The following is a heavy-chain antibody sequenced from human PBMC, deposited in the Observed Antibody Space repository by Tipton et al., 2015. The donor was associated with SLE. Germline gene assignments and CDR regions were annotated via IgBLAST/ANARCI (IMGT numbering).Heavy chain of an antibody. CDR1: GGSISSSNYY. V-gene: IGHV4-39*07. CDR2: ISYIRTT. J-gene: IGHJ3*02. Sequence: TLSLTCTVSGGSISSSNYYWPSTRQPPGTGLEWIGNISYIRTTYYNPSLKSRLTISIDTSKNQFSRKLRSVIAADTAVYFCARVGQRRFSGRDPYGSFDIWGQGTMVTVSS. CDR3: ARVGQRRFSGRDPYGSFDI. D-gene: IGHD1-26*01.